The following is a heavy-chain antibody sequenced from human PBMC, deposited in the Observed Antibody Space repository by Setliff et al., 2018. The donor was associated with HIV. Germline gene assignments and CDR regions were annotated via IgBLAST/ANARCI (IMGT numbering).Heavy chain of an antibody. J-gene: IGHJ6*03. CDR3: ARNPRIAMAGTDYYYYMDV. CDR1: GYTFTSYY. D-gene: IGHD6-19*01. V-gene: IGHV1-46*01. Sequence: AASVKVSCKASGYTFTSYYMHWVRQAPGQGLEWMGIINPSGGSTSYAQKFQGRVTMTRDTSTSTVYMELSSLRSEDTAVYYCARNPRIAMAGTDYYYYMDVWGKGTTVTVSS. CDR2: INPSGGST.